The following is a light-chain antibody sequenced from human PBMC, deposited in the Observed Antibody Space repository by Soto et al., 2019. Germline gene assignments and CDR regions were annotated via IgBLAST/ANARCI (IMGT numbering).Light chain of an antibody. CDR2: LGD. J-gene: IGLJ1*01. CDR1: TSNIGTFY. Sequence: QSVLTQPPSASATPGQTVTIPWSGSTSNIGTFYVYWYQHLPGTAPKLLIYLGDQRASGVSDRFSGSKSGTSASLAINGLRSDDEADYYCAAWDDNLNSYVFGSGTKVTDL. V-gene: IGLV1-47*02. CDR3: AAWDDNLNSYV.